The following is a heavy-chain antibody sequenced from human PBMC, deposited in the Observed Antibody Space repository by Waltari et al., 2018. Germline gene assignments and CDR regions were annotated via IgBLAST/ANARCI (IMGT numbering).Heavy chain of an antibody. D-gene: IGHD6-19*01. Sequence: EVQLVESGGGLVQPGGSLRLSCAASGFTFNSYEMNWVRQAPGKGREWVSNISSSGSTIYYADAVKGRFTISRDTAKNSLYLQMNSRRAEDTAVYYCARHGRPSGWYQNPIDYWGQGTLVTVSS. CDR3: ARHGRPSGWYQNPIDY. CDR2: ISSSGSTI. CDR1: GFTFNSYE. V-gene: IGHV3-48*03. J-gene: IGHJ4*02.